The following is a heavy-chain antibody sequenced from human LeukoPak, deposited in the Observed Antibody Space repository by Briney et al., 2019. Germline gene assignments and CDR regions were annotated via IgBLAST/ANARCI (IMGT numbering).Heavy chain of an antibody. CDR3: ASPYGYSSESVAFDI. V-gene: IGHV3-21*01. D-gene: IGHD6-19*01. Sequence: PGGSLRLSCTASGFTFSNYNMNWVRQAPGKGLEWVSSINSNSNYKYYADSVKGRFTISRDNAKNSLYLQMNSLRAEDTAVYYCASPYGYSSESVAFDIWGLGTRVTVSS. CDR1: GFTFSNYN. J-gene: IGHJ3*02. CDR2: INSNSNYK.